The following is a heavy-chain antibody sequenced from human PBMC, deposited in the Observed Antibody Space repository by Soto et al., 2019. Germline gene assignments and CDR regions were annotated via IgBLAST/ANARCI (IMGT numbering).Heavy chain of an antibody. CDR2: IAYDGSNK. CDR3: AKDIVRYTYGACDY. J-gene: IGHJ4*02. Sequence: QVQLVESGGAVVQPGKSLRLSCAASGFTFSSYGMYWVRQAPCKGLELVAAIAYDGSNKYHADSVKGRFTISRDNSKNTLYLQMNSLRVEDTAVYYCAKDIVRYTYGACDYWGQGALVTVSS. D-gene: IGHD5-18*01. CDR1: GFTFSSYG. V-gene: IGHV3-30*18.